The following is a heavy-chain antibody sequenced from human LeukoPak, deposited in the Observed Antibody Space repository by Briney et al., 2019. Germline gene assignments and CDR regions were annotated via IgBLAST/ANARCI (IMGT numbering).Heavy chain of an antibody. CDR3: ARRSSGYSSSWAFDY. V-gene: IGHV4-59*01. D-gene: IGHD6-13*01. CDR1: GGAISNSY. J-gene: IGHJ4*02. Sequence: PSETLSLTCTVSGGAISNSYWSWIRQPPGRGLEWIGNIYYSGSSNYNPSLKSRVTISIDTSKNQFSLKLSSVTAADTAVYYCARRSSGYSSSWAFDYWGQGTLVTVSS. CDR2: IYYSGSS.